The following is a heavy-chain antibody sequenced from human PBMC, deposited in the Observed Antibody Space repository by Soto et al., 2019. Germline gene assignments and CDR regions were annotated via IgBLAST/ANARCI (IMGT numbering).Heavy chain of an antibody. CDR1: GGTFGSQG. CDR3: ARGAMANFDY. D-gene: IGHD5-18*01. V-gene: IGHV1-69*13. J-gene: IGHJ4*02. Sequence: SVKVSCKASGGTFGSQGIAWVRQAPGQGLEWMGGFIAMLGTPTYAKKVQGRATMSADESLTSSYLELRSLRSEDTGVYFCARGAMANFDYWGQGTVVTVSS. CDR2: FIAMLGTP.